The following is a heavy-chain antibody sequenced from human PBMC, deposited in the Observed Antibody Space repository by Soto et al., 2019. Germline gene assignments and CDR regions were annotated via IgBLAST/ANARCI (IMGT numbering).Heavy chain of an antibody. D-gene: IGHD3-22*01. CDR1: GFTFSSYG. CDR2: ISYDGSNK. CDR3: AKESDYYDSSGYSPDI. J-gene: IGHJ4*02. V-gene: IGHV3-30*18. Sequence: GGSLRLSCAASGFTFSSYGMHWVRQAPGKGLEWVAVISYDGSNKYYADSVKGRFTISRDNSKNTLYLQMNSLRAEDTAVYYCAKESDYYDSSGYSPDIWGQGTLVTVSS.